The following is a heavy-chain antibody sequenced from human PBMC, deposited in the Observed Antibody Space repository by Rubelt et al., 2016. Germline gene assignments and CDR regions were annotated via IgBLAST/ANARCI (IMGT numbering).Heavy chain of an antibody. CDR2: IIPIFGTA. CDR3: ARWGEQDAFDI. CDR1: GYTFNTYG. Sequence: QIQLVQSGAEVKKPGASVKVSCKASGYTFNTYGITWVRQAPGHGLEWMGGIIPIFGTANYVKKFQVRVTSTSDKSPSTDYMELSSLGSDDTAVYYCARWGEQDAFDIWGQGTMVTDSS. D-gene: IGHD3-16*01. V-gene: IGHV1-69*06. J-gene: IGHJ3*02.